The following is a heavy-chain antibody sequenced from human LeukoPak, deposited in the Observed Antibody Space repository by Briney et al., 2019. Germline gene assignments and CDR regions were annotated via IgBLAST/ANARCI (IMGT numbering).Heavy chain of an antibody. CDR1: GLTFSSYA. D-gene: IGHD3-22*01. Sequence: GGSLRLSCAASGLTFSSYAMSWVRQAPGKGLEWVSSISGSGGSTYYADSVKGRFTISRDNSKNTLYLQMNSLRAEDMAVYYCAKGFYDSSGYPEVGVDYWGQGTLVTVSS. CDR3: AKGFYDSSGYPEVGVDY. V-gene: IGHV3-23*01. CDR2: ISGSGGST. J-gene: IGHJ4*02.